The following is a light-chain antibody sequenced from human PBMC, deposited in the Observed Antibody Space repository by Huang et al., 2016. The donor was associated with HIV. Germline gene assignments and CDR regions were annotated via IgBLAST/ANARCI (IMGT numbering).Light chain of an antibody. CDR1: QSISIY. CDR3: QQSYSTPRT. V-gene: IGKV1-39*01. J-gene: IGKJ2*01. Sequence: DIQMTQSPSSLSASVGDRVTITCRVSQSISIYLNWYQQKPGKAPNLLVYAASSLQSGVPSRFSGSGSGTDFTLTISSLQPEDFATYYCQQSYSTPRTFGQGTKLEIK. CDR2: AAS.